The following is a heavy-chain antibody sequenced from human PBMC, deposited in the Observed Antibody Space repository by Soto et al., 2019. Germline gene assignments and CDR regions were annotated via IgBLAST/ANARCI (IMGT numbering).Heavy chain of an antibody. D-gene: IGHD2-21*02. J-gene: IGHJ4*02. CDR1: GGSISSGGYY. V-gene: IGHV4-31*03. CDR2: IYYSGST. Sequence: LSLTCTVSGGSISSGGYYWSWIRQHPGKGLEWIGYIYYSGSTYYNPSLKSRVTISVDTSKNQFSLKLSSVTAADTAVYYCASSRVVTAIMPNFDYWGQGTLVTVSS. CDR3: ASSRVVTAIMPNFDY.